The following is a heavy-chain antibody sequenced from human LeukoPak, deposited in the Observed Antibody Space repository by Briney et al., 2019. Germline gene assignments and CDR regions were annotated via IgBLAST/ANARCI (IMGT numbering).Heavy chain of an antibody. CDR1: GGTFSSYA. Sequence: SVKVSCKASGGTFSSYAISWVRQAPGQGLEWMGGIIPIFGTANYAQKFQGRVTITTDESTSTAYMELSSLRSEDTAVYYCARDPGGDGYNLDYWGQGTLVTVSS. CDR3: ARDPGGDGYNLDY. V-gene: IGHV1-69*05. D-gene: IGHD5-24*01. J-gene: IGHJ4*02. CDR2: IIPIFGTA.